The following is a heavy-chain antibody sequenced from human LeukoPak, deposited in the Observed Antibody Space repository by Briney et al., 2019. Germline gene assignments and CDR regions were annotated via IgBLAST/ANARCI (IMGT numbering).Heavy chain of an antibody. CDR2: IYYSGST. CDR3: ARFSWSLYYFDY. D-gene: IGHD6-13*01. J-gene: IGHJ4*02. V-gene: IGHV4-61*01. CDR1: GGSVTYTNYY. Sequence: PSETLSLTCTVSGGSVTYTNYYWSWIRQPPGKGLEWIGYIYYSGSTNYNPSLKSRVTISVDTSKNQFSLKLSSVTAADTAVYYCARFSWSLYYFDYWGQGTLVTVSS.